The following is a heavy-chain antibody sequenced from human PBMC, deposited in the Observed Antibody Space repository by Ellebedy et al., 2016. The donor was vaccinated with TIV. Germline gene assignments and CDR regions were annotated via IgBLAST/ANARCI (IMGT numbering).Heavy chain of an antibody. D-gene: IGHD3-10*01. J-gene: IGHJ3*02. Sequence: PGGSLRLSCAASGFTFSSYSMNWVRQAPGKGLEWVAYIGSTITTIYYADYVKGRFTISRDNAKNSLYLQMNSLRAEDTAVYYCARGGDSRLSHSFDIWGQGTMVTVSS. V-gene: IGHV3-48*04. CDR3: ARGGDSRLSHSFDI. CDR2: IGSTITTI. CDR1: GFTFSSYS.